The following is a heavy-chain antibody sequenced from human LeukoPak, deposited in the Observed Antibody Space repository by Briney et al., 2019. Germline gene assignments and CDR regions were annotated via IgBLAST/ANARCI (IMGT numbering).Heavy chain of an antibody. CDR1: GFSFSSYA. CDR2: ISGSGGST. CDR3: AKGSYYYDSSGYLLLDY. J-gene: IGHJ4*02. V-gene: IGHV3-23*01. Sequence: PGGSLRLSCAASGFSFSSYAMSWVRQAPGKGLEWVSAISGSGGSTYYADSVKGRFTISRDNSKNTLYLQMNSLRAEDTAVYYCAKGSYYYDSSGYLLLDYWGQGTLVTVSS. D-gene: IGHD3-22*01.